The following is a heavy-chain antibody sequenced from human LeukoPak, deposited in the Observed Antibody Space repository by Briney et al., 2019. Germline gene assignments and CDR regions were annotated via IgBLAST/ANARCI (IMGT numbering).Heavy chain of an antibody. CDR2: ISTNGGST. V-gene: IGHV3-64*01. Sequence: PGGSLRLSCAASGFTFSSYAMYWVRQAPGKGLEYVSAISTNGGSTYYANSVKGRFTISRDNSKNTLYLQMGSLRAEDMAVYYCAGSSSWYRGIDYWGQGTLVTVSS. CDR1: GFTFSSYA. CDR3: AGSSSWYRGIDY. J-gene: IGHJ4*02. D-gene: IGHD6-13*01.